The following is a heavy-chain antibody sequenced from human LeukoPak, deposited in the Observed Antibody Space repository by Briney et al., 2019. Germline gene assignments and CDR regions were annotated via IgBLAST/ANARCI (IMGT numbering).Heavy chain of an antibody. D-gene: IGHD3-22*01. CDR1: GYTFTDYY. J-gene: IGHJ4*02. Sequence: ASVKVSCQASGYTFTDYYMHWVRQAPGQGLEWMGWINPNSGGTSYAQKFQGRVTMTRDTSISTAYMELSRLRSDDTAVYYCARVYLGVYYYGSSGYSHLDYWGQGTLVTVSS. V-gene: IGHV1-2*02. CDR2: INPNSGGT. CDR3: ARVYLGVYYYGSSGYSHLDY.